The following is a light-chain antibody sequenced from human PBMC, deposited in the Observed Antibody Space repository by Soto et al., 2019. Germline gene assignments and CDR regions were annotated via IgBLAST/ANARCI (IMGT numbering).Light chain of an antibody. CDR2: EGH. Sequence: QSALAQPASVSGSPGQSITISCTGTSGFVGSFSLVSWYQQHPGKAPKVMISEGHRRPSGVPDRFSGSTSVNSASLTISGLQADDDADYYCCLYIDATTYVFGTGTKVTVL. CDR3: CLYIDATTYV. CDR1: SGFVGSFSL. J-gene: IGLJ1*01. V-gene: IGLV2-23*01.